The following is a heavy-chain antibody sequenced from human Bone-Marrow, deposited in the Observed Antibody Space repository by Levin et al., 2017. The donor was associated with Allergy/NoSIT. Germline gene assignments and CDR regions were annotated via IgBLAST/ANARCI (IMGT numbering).Heavy chain of an antibody. V-gene: IGHV3-7*01. CDR2: IKQDGNEK. Sequence: GGSLRLSCAASGFTFSSYWMTWVRQAPGKGLEWVANIKQDGNEKHYVDSVKGRFTISRDNAKNSLYLEVNSLRPEDTAVFYCARGSSGIYVGDFDLWGQGTLVSVS. J-gene: IGHJ4*02. D-gene: IGHD5/OR15-5a*01. CDR3: ARGSSGIYVGDFDL. CDR1: GFTFSSYW.